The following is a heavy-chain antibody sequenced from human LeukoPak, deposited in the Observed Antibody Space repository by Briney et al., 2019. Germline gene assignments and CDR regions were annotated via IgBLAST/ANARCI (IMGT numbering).Heavy chain of an antibody. CDR3: ARGPVLRYFDWLFFDC. CDR1: GYTFTGYY. D-gene: IGHD3-9*01. CDR2: INPNSGGT. V-gene: IGHV1-2*02. Sequence: ASVKVSCKASGYTFTGYYMHWVRQAPGQGLEWMGWINPNSGGTNYAQKFQGRVTMTRDTSISTAYMELSRLRSDDTAVYYCARGPVLRYFDWLFFDCWGQGTLVTVSS. J-gene: IGHJ4*02.